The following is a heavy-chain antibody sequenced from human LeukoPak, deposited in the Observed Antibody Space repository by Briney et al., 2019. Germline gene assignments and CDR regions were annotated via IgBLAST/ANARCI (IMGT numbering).Heavy chain of an antibody. V-gene: IGHV2-5*02. J-gene: IGHJ2*01. CDR2: IYWDDNK. D-gene: IGHD1-26*01. CDR1: GFLLSTSGVG. Sequence: SGPTLVNPTQTLTLTCTFSGFLLSTSGVGVGWIRQPPGKALEWPALIYWDDNKRYSPSLKNRLTITKDTSKNQVVLKMTNLDPVDTATYYCAHWESGYFHLWGRGTLVTVSS. CDR3: AHWESGYFHL.